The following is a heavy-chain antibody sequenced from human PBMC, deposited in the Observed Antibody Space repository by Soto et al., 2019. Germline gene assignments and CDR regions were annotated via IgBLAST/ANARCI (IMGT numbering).Heavy chain of an antibody. CDR3: ARVSGSYYYGMDV. V-gene: IGHV4-4*02. CDR1: GGSISSSNW. Sequence: PSETLSLTCAVSGGSISSSNWWSWVRQAPGKGLEWIGEIYHSGSTNYNPSLKSRVTISVDKSKNQFSLKLSSVTAADTAVYYCARVSGSYYYGMDVWDQGTTVTVSS. CDR2: IYHSGST. J-gene: IGHJ6*02. D-gene: IGHD1-26*01.